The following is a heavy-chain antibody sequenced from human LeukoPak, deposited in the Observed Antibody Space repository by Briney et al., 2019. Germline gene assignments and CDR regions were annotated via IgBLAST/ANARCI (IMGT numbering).Heavy chain of an antibody. V-gene: IGHV3-30*02. J-gene: IGHJ4*02. D-gene: IGHD3-3*01. Sequence: GGSLRLSCAASGFTFDDYTMLWVRQAPGKGLDWVAFIRYDGNNKLYADSVKGRFTISRDNSKNTLYLHINSLRAEDTAVYYCARGSASDFYWGQGTLVTVSS. CDR3: ARGSASDFY. CDR1: GFTFDDYT. CDR2: IRYDGNNK.